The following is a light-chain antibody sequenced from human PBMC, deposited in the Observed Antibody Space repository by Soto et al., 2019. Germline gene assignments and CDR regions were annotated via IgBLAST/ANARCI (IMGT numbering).Light chain of an antibody. J-gene: IGKJ4*01. Sequence: DIQVTQSPSSLSASVRDSVTITCQAGQDIRNNLNWYQQKPGQAPKVLIYVATNSVAGVPTRFSGGGSWTNFTFTISNLQPEDIATFYCHQFDSLRRATFGGGTKVDIK. CDR3: HQFDSLRRAT. CDR1: QDIRNN. CDR2: VAT. V-gene: IGKV1-33*01.